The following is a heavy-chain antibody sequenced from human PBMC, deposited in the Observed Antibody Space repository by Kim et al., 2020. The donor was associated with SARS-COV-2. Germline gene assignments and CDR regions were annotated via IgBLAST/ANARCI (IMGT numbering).Heavy chain of an antibody. CDR2: IIPIFGTA. CDR3: AVGRRGGRNYYDSSGYYGPFDY. D-gene: IGHD3-22*01. J-gene: IGHJ4*02. V-gene: IGHV1-69*13. CDR1: GGTFSSYA. Sequence: SVKVSCKASGGTFSSYAISWVRQAPGQGLEWMGGIIPIFGTANYAQKVQGRVPITADESTSTAYMELSSLRAEDTAVYYCAVGRRGGRNYYDSSGYYGPFDYWGQGTLVTVSS.